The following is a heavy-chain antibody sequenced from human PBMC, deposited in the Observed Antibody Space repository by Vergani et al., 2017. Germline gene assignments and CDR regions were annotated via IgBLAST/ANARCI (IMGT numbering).Heavy chain of an antibody. CDR3: AKDLGTSSGGGWFDP. D-gene: IGHD6-6*01. CDR1: GFTSAGYA. Sequence: EVQLEESGGGLVLPGRSLRLPCVASGFTSAGYAMHWVRQAPGKGLEWVSGISWNSNSIGYADSVKGRFTISRDNAKNSLYLQMNSLRAEDTALYYCAKDLGTSSGGGWFDPWGQGTLVTVSS. J-gene: IGHJ5*02. V-gene: IGHV3-9*02. CDR2: ISWNSNSI.